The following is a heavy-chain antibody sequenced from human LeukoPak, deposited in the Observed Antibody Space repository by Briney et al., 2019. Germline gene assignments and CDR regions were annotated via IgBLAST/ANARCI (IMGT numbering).Heavy chain of an antibody. CDR2: INHSGST. Sequence: PSETLSLTCAVYGGSFSGYYWSWIRQPPGKGLEWIGEINHSGSTNYNPSLKSRVTISVDTSKNQFSLKLSSVTAADTAVYYCARRLGGWLQKNYYFDYWGQGTLVTVSS. D-gene: IGHD5-24*01. V-gene: IGHV4-34*01. J-gene: IGHJ4*02. CDR1: GGSFSGYY. CDR3: ARRLGGWLQKNYYFDY.